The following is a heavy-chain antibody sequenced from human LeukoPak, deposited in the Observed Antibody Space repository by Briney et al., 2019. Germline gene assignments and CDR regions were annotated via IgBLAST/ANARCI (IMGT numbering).Heavy chain of an antibody. V-gene: IGHV1-69*13. CDR1: GGTFSSHA. CDR3: ARGGGISVRPPLPHFDY. Sequence: SVKVSCKASGGTFSSHAITWVRQAPGQGLEWMGGIIPMFGATNYAQKFRDRVTITADESTNTAYMELNSLRSEDTAVYYCARGGGISVRPPLPHFDYWGQGTLVTVSS. CDR2: IIPMFGAT. J-gene: IGHJ4*02. D-gene: IGHD6-13*01.